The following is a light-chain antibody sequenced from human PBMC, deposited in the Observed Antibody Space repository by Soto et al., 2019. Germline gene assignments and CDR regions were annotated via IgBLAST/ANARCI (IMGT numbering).Light chain of an antibody. Sequence: DIQMTQSPSSLSASAGDRITITCRASHDINTYLPWYQQKLGKAPKLLIYDASNLETGVPSRFSGSGSGTEFTFTITSLQPEDIATYYCHQYDTAPYDFGPGTKVDIK. CDR2: DAS. V-gene: IGKV1-33*01. CDR1: HDINTY. J-gene: IGKJ3*01. CDR3: HQYDTAPYD.